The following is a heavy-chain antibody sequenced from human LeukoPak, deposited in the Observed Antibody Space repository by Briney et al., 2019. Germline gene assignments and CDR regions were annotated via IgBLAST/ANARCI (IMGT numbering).Heavy chain of an antibody. CDR2: INPNSGGT. Sequence: ASVKVSCKSSGYTFTDYYMHWVRQAPGQGLEWMGWINPNSGGTNYAQKFQGRVTMTRDTSISTAYMELSRLTSDDTAVYCCAREPVDTPMVTSFDYWGQGTLVTVSS. D-gene: IGHD5-18*01. CDR3: AREPVDTPMVTSFDY. J-gene: IGHJ4*02. CDR1: GYTFTDYY. V-gene: IGHV1-2*02.